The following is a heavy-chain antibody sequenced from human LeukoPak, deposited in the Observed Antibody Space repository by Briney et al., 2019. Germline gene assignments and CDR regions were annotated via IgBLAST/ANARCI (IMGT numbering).Heavy chain of an antibody. CDR1: GFTFSSYS. D-gene: IGHD6-19*01. J-gene: IGHJ5*02. V-gene: IGHV3-48*01. CDR2: ISSSSSTI. CDR3: ARVGVYSSGWYVNWFDP. Sequence: PGGSLRLSCAASGFTFSSYSMNWVRQAPGKGLEWVSYISSSSSTIYYADSVKGRFTISRDKAKNSLYLQMNSLRAEDTAVYYCARVGVYSSGWYVNWFDPWGQGTLVTVSS.